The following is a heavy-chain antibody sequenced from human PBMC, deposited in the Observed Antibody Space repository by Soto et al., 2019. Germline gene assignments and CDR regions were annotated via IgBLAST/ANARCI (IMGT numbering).Heavy chain of an antibody. CDR3: ARDLGLVLEYSSSHIPYYGMDV. J-gene: IGHJ6*02. Sequence: QVQLVESGGGLVKPGGALRLSCAASGFTFSDYYMNWIRQAPGKGLEWVSYITSSGRTTYYADSVKGRFTISRDNAKNSLYLQMNSLRAEDTAVYYCARDLGLVLEYSSSHIPYYGMDVWGQGTTVTVSS. D-gene: IGHD6-6*01. CDR1: GFTFSDYY. V-gene: IGHV3-11*01. CDR2: ITSSGRTT.